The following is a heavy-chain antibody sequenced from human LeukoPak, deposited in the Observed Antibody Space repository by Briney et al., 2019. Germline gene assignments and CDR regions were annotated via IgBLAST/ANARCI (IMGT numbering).Heavy chain of an antibody. CDR2: IGPNGGDA. V-gene: IGHV3-64D*06. Sequence: GGSLRLSCSASGFTFSNYAMNWFRQAPGKGLEYVSVIGPNGGDAYYADSVKGRFTISRDNSKNTLYPQMSSLRAEDTAVYYCAKGRPTTLGYCGRSICADWYFDLWGRGTLLSVSS. J-gene: IGHJ2*01. CDR1: GFTFSNYA. CDR3: AKGRPTTLGYCGRSICADWYFDL. D-gene: IGHD2-2*01.